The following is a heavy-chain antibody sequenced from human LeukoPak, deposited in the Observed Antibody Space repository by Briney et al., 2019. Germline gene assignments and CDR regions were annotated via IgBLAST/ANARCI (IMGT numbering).Heavy chain of an antibody. CDR2: ISYDGSNK. V-gene: IGHV3-30-3*01. D-gene: IGHD3-3*01. CDR1: GFTFSSYA. Sequence: GGSLRLSCAASGFTFSSYAMHWVRQAPGKGLEWVAVISYDGSNKYYADSVKGRFTISRDNSKNTLYLQMNSLRAEDTAVYYCARDTVRSRYDFWSGYPFGYFDYWGQETLVTVSS. CDR3: ARDTVRSRYDFWSGYPFGYFDY. J-gene: IGHJ4*02.